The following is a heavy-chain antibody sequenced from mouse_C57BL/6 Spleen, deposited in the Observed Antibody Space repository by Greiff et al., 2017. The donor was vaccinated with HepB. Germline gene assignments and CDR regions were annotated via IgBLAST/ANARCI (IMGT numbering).Heavy chain of an antibody. J-gene: IGHJ4*01. CDR2: ISDGGSYT. V-gene: IGHV5-4*01. CDR3: AREDSNYYYAMDY. Sequence: EVKVVESGGGLVKPGGSLKLSCAASGFTFSSYAMSWVRQTPEKRLEWVATISDGGSYTYYPDNVKGRFTISRDNAKNNLYLQMSQLKSEDTAMYYCAREDSNYYYAMDYWGQGTSVTVSS. D-gene: IGHD2-5*01. CDR1: GFTFSSYA.